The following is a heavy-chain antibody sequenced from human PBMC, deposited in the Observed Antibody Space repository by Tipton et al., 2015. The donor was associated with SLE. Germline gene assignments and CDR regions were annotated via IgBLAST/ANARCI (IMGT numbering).Heavy chain of an antibody. Sequence: SLRLSCAASGFTFSTFWMSWVRQAPGKGLEWVANIKEDGSEEYYVDSVKGRFTISRHNAKNSLYLHMNSVRAEDTAEYYCARDSRGYVYWGQGTLVPVSS. CDR3: ARDSRGYVY. V-gene: IGHV3-7*03. CDR2: IKEDGSEE. D-gene: IGHD3-22*01. J-gene: IGHJ4*02. CDR1: GFTFSTFW.